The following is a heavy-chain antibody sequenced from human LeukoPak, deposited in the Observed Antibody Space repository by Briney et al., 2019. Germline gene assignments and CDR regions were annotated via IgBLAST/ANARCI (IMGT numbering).Heavy chain of an antibody. V-gene: IGHV3-43*01. D-gene: IGHD5-24*01. J-gene: IGHJ2*01. CDR2: ISWDGGST. CDR1: GFIFDDYT. CDR3: AKERWLQLLSWYFDL. Sequence: GGSLRLSCAASGFIFDDYTMHWVRRAPGKGLEWVSLISWDGGSTYYADSVKGRFTISRDNSKNSLYLQMNSLRTEDTALYYCAKERWLQLLSWYFDLWGRGTLVTVSS.